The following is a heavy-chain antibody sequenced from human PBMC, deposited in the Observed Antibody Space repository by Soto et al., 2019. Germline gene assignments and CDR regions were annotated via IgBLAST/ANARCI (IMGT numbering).Heavy chain of an antibody. CDR2: VHYSGST. D-gene: IGHD6-25*01. CDR3: ARHKDARSDRGGMDV. CDR1: GGSISNFY. J-gene: IGHJ6*02. V-gene: IGHV4-59*08. Sequence: QVQLQESGPGLVKPSETLSLTCTVSGGSISNFYWTWIRQPPGKGLEWIGNVHYSGSTNYNPSVKSRVTTSVDTAKNQLSLNLSSVTAADTAVYYCARHKDARSDRGGMDVWGQGTTVTVSS.